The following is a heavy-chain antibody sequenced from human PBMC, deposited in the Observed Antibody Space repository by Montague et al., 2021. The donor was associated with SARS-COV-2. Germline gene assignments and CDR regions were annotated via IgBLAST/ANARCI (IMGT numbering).Heavy chain of an antibody. Sequence: TLSLTCTVPGGSISSGSYYWSWLRQPAGKGLEWIGRIYTSGSTNYNPALKSSVTISGDTSKNQFSLKLSSVTAADTAVYYCARVVGFDFDYWGQGTLVTVSS. J-gene: IGHJ4*01. CDR3: ARVVGFDFDY. V-gene: IGHV4-61*02. CDR1: GGSISSGSYY. D-gene: IGHD2-21*01. CDR2: IYTSGST.